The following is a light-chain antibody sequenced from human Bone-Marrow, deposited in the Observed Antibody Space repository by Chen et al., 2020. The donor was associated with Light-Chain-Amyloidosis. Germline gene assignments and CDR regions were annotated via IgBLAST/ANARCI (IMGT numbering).Light chain of an antibody. V-gene: IGLV2-11*01. CDR3: SSYEGSYTWV. CDR2: DVS. Sequence: QSALTQPRSVSGSPGQSLTISCTGTSGDVGGYYFVSWYQQHPGKVPQLIIYDVSKRPPGVPYRFSGSKSGNTASLTVHGLQAEDEADYYCSSYEGSYTWVFGGGTKLTVL. J-gene: IGLJ3*02. CDR1: SGDVGGYYF.